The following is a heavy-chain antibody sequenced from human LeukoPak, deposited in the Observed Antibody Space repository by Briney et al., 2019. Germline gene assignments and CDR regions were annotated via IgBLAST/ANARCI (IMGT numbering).Heavy chain of an antibody. D-gene: IGHD6-13*01. CDR3: ARDIAAAGLFFDY. CDR1: GFTLRSYW. Sequence: PGGSLRLSCAASGFTLRSYWMSWVRQAPGKGLEWVANIKYDGSEKYYVDSVKGRFTISRDTAKNSLYLQMNSLRAEDTAVYYCARDIAAAGLFFDYWGQGTLVTVSS. V-gene: IGHV3-7*01. CDR2: IKYDGSEK. J-gene: IGHJ4*02.